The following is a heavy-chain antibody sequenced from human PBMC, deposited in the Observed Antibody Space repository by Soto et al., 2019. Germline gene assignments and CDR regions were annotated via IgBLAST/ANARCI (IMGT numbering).Heavy chain of an antibody. V-gene: IGHV4-4*07. D-gene: IGHD2-2*01. CDR1: GGSISSYY. CDR2: IYTSGST. Sequence: QVQLQESGPGLVKPSETLSLTCTVSGGSISSYYWSWIRQPAGKGLEWIGRIYTSGSTNYNPSLKGRVPRSEDTSKNRFALRLSSVPAADTAVYYWARAAGRVPVERAKLETWGQGTLVTVPS. CDR3: ARAAGRVPVERAKLET. J-gene: IGHJ5*02.